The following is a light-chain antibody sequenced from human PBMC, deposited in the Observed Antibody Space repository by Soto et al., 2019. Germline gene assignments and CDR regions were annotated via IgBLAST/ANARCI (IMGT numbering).Light chain of an antibody. J-gene: IGKJ1*01. CDR1: QSISNH. V-gene: IGKV1-5*01. Sequence: DIQMTQSPSSLSASVEERVTITCRASQSISNHLYWYQQKPGKAPKLLIYDAASLESGVTSRFSGSGSGTEFTLTISSLQPDDFATYYCQQYNSYSETFGQGTKVDNK. CDR3: QQYNSYSET. CDR2: DAA.